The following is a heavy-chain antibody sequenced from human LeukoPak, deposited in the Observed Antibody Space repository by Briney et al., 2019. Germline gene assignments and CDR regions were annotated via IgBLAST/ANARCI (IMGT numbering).Heavy chain of an antibody. CDR2: INSDGSST. V-gene: IGHV3-74*01. Sequence: GGSLRLSCAASGFTFSSYWIHWVRQAPGKGLVWVSRINSDGSSTSYADSVKGRFTISRDNAKNTLYLQMNSLRAEDTAVYYCARVGYCSSTSCYVKGGNWFDPWGQGTLVTVSS. CDR3: ARVGYCSSTSCYVKGGNWFDP. CDR1: GFTFSSYW. J-gene: IGHJ5*02. D-gene: IGHD2-2*01.